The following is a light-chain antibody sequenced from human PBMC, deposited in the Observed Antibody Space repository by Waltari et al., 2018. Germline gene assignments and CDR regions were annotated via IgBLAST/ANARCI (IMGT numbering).Light chain of an antibody. V-gene: IGKV1-5*01. CDR3: QQYNIYLT. CDR2: DPP. J-gene: IGKJ3*01. CDR1: QFISNW. Sequence: IQMTQSPSTLSASVGDRVTITCRARQFISNWLACYQQQPGKAPKLLIYDPPKLKSGVPSRFSGSGSGTEFPLTIASLQPDDFATYYCQQYNIYLTFGPGTKVDI.